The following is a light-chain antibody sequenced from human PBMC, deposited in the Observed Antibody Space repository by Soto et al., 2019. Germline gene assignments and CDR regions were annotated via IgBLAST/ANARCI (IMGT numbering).Light chain of an antibody. J-gene: IGLJ3*02. Sequence: QSALTQPPSASGSPGQSVTISCTGTSSDVGGYNYVSWYQHHPGKAPKLIISEVSKRPSGVPDRFSGSKSGNTASLTLSGLQAEDEADYYCYSYTSSSTWVFGGGTKLTVL. CDR2: EVS. V-gene: IGLV2-8*01. CDR1: SSDVGGYNY. CDR3: YSYTSSSTWV.